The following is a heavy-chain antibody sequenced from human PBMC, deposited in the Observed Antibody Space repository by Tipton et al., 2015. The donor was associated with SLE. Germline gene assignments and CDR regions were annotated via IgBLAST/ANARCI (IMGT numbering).Heavy chain of an antibody. J-gene: IGHJ6*03. Sequence: SLRLSCAASGFTFSRYAMTWVRQAPGKGLEWVSAISGSGGSTYYADSVKGRFTISRDNSKNTLYLQMNSLRAEDTAVYYCAKVYGDYVWGSYRHYYYYMDVWGKGTTVTVSS. CDR1: GFTFSRYA. D-gene: IGHD3-16*02. V-gene: IGHV3-23*01. CDR2: ISGSGGST. CDR3: AKVYGDYVWGSYRHYYYYMDV.